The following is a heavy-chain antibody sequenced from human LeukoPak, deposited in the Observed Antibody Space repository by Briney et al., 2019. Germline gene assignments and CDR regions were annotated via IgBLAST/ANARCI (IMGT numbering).Heavy chain of an antibody. Sequence: PSETLSLTCTVSGGSISSGSYYWSWIRQPAGKGLEWIGRIYTSGSTNYNPSLKSRVTISVDTSKNQFSLKLSSVTPADTAVYYCARAELGSDDAFDIWGQGTMVTVSS. J-gene: IGHJ3*02. CDR3: ARAELGSDDAFDI. D-gene: IGHD7-27*01. CDR1: GGSISSGSYY. V-gene: IGHV4-61*02. CDR2: IYTSGST.